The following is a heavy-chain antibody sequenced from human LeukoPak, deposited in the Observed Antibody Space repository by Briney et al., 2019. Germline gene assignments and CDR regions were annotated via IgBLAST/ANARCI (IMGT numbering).Heavy chain of an antibody. CDR2: ISYDGSIK. Sequence: SGGSLRLSCAASGFTFSSYAMHWVRQAPGKGLEWVAVISYDGSIKYYADSVKGRFTISRDNSKNTLYLQMNSLRAEDTAVYYCARDSSWFGELSKNWFDPWGQGTLVTVSS. CDR1: GFTFSSYA. V-gene: IGHV3-30-3*01. CDR3: ARDSSWFGELSKNWFDP. J-gene: IGHJ5*02. D-gene: IGHD3-10*01.